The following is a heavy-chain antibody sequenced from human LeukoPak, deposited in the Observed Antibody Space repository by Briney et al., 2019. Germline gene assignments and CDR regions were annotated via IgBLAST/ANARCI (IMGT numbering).Heavy chain of an antibody. CDR2: IYYSGST. Sequence: SETLSLTCTVSGVSISSYYWSWIRQPPGKGLEWIGYIYYSGSTNYNPSLKSRVTISVDTSKNQFSLKLSSVTAADTAVYYCARDLRDSGFDPWGQGTLVTVSS. CDR1: GVSISSYY. CDR3: ARDLRDSGFDP. V-gene: IGHV4-59*01. D-gene: IGHD2-21*02. J-gene: IGHJ5*02.